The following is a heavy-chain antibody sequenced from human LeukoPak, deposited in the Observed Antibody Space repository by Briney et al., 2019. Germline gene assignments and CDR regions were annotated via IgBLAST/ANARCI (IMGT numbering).Heavy chain of an antibody. D-gene: IGHD3-22*01. J-gene: IGHJ4*02. V-gene: IGHV1-18*01. CDR1: GYTFTSYG. CDR2: ISAYNGNT. CDR3: ARDQDYCDSSGYDY. Sequence: ASVKVSCKASGYTFTSYGISWVRQAPGQGLEWMGWISAYNGNTNYAQKLQGRVTMTTDTSTSTAYMELRSLRSDDTAVYYCARDQDYCDSSGYDYWGQGTLVTVSS.